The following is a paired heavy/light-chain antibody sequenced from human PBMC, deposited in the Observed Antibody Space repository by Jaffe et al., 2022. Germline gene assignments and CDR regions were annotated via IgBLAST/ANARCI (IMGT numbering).Light chain of an antibody. CDR2: AAS. Sequence: DIQMTQSPSSLSASVGDRVTITCRASQGISNSLAWYQQKPGKAPKLLLYAASRLESGVPSRFSGSGSGTDYTLTISSLQPEDFATYYCQQYRTFGQGTKVEIK. V-gene: IGKV1-NL1*01. J-gene: IGKJ1*01. CDR1: QGISNS. CDR3: QQYRT.
Heavy chain of an antibody. V-gene: IGHV3-49*04. CDR3: TRDFGHRYDYVWGSYPHIFDY. CDR2: IRSKAYGGTT. Sequence: EVQLVESGGGLVQPGRSLRLSCTASGFTFGDYAMSWVRQAPGKGLEWVGFIRSKAYGGTTEYAASVKGRFTISRDDSKSIAYLQMNSLKTEDTAVYYCTRDFGHRYDYVWGSYPHIFDYWGQGTLVTVSS. CDR1: GFTFGDYA. J-gene: IGHJ4*02. D-gene: IGHD3-16*02.